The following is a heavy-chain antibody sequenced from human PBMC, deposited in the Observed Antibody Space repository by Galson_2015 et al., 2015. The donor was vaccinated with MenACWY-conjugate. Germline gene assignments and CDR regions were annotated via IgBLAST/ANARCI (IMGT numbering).Heavy chain of an antibody. CDR2: INAGDGNT. D-gene: IGHD5/OR15-5a*01. CDR3: GRGIRAASTIRWGHYYMGV. J-gene: IGHJ6*03. V-gene: IGHV1-3*01. Sequence: SVKVSCKASGYTFTNYAMQWVRQAPGQRLEWMGWINAGDGNTKYSQNFQGRLTITRDTSASTAYMELSSLRSEDTAVYYCGRGIRAASTIRWGHYYMGVWGKGTTVTVSS. CDR1: GYTFTNYA.